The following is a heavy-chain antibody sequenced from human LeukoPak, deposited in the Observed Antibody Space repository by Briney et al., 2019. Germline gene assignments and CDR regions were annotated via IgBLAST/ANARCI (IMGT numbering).Heavy chain of an antibody. Sequence: ASVKVSCKASGYTFTSYAMNWVRQAPGQGLERMGWINTNTGNPTYAQAFTGRFVFSLDTSVSTAYLQISSLNTEDTAVYYCAIDQPVAGVSNFDSWGQGTLVTVSS. CDR2: INTNTGNP. V-gene: IGHV7-4-1*02. CDR1: GYTFTSYA. CDR3: AIDQPVAGVSNFDS. D-gene: IGHD6-19*01. J-gene: IGHJ4*02.